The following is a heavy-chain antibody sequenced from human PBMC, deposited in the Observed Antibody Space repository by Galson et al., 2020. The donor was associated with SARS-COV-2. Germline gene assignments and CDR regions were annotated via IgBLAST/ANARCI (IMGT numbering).Heavy chain of an antibody. CDR2: IYYSGVT. D-gene: IGHD2-2*02. CDR3: ARELLYNWFDP. Sequence: ASETLSLTCTVPGGYISSYYWSWLRQSPGKGLEWIGYIYYSGVTNYNPSLESRVTISVDTSKNQFSLKVRSVTAADTAVYYCARELLYNWFDPWGQGTLVTVSS. J-gene: IGHJ5*02. CDR1: GGYISSYY. V-gene: IGHV4-59*01.